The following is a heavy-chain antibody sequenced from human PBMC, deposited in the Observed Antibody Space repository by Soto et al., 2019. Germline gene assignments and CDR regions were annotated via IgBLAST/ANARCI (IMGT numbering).Heavy chain of an antibody. Sequence: QITLKESGPTLVKPTQTLTLTCTFSGFSLSTSGEGVGWIRQPPGKALEWLALIYWNDNKRYSPSLKNRLTITKATSKNQVVLTMTNMDPVDTAKYYCAHRPPLGGIATPRTWFDPWGQGTLVTVSS. D-gene: IGHD6-13*01. CDR3: AHRPPLGGIATPRTWFDP. V-gene: IGHV2-5*01. CDR1: GFSLSTSGEG. J-gene: IGHJ5*02. CDR2: IYWNDNK.